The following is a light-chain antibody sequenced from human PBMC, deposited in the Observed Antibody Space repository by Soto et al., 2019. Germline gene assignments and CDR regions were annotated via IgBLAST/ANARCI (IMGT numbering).Light chain of an antibody. Sequence: QSALTQPPSASGSPGQSVTISCTGTSSDVGGYKYVSWYQQHPGKAPKVMIYEVSKRPSGVPDRFSGSKSGNTASLTVSGLQAEDEADYCCSSYAGSDLYVFGSGTKVTVL. V-gene: IGLV2-8*01. J-gene: IGLJ1*01. CDR2: EVS. CDR3: SSYAGSDLYV. CDR1: SSDVGGYKY.